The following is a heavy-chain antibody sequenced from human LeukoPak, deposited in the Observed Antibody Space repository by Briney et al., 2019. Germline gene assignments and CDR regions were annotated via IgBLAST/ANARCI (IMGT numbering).Heavy chain of an antibody. CDR1: GGSISSGGYY. V-gene: IGHV4-31*03. Sequence: SETLSLTCTVSGGSISSGGYYWSWIRQHPGKGLEWIGYIYYSGSTYYNPSLKSRVTMSVDTSKNQFSLKLSSVTAADTAVYYCAREWELNAFDIWGQGTMVTVSS. D-gene: IGHD1-26*01. CDR2: IYYSGST. J-gene: IGHJ3*02. CDR3: AREWELNAFDI.